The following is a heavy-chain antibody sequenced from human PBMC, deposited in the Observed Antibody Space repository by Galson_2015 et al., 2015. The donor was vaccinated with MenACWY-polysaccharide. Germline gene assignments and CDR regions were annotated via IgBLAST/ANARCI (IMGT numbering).Heavy chain of an antibody. CDR3: ARAGRTDTVIVGYGWGLDY. CDR1: GGSITTNIYY. V-gene: IGHV4-39*07. D-gene: IGHD3-10*01. Sequence: ETLSLTCTVSGGSITTNIYYWGWMRQPPGKGLEGIGTVNGGTTYYNPSVKSRVTISLDTSKNQFSLKLISVTAADTAIYYCARAGRTDTVIVGYGWGLDYWGQGALVTVSS. J-gene: IGHJ4*02. CDR2: VNGGTT.